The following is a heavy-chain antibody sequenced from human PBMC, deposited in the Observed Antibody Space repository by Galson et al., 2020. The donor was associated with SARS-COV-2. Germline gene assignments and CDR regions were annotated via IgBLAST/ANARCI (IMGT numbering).Heavy chain of an antibody. D-gene: IGHD2-2*01. CDR2: VYYSGAT. CDR1: GGSVSSAYYY. Sequence: SETLSLTCSVSGGSVSSAYYYWTWIRQPPGKGLEWIGYVYYSGATNHSPSLKSRITISIETSQNQFSLRVNSVTAADAAVYFCARAADQYEPSLDYWGQGALVTVSS. CDR3: ARAADQYEPSLDY. V-gene: IGHV4-61*01. J-gene: IGHJ4*02.